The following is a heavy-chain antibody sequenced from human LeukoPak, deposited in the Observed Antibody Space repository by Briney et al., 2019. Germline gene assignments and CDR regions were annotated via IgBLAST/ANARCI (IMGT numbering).Heavy chain of an antibody. D-gene: IGHD5-18*01. Sequence: KSSETLSLTCTVSGGSISSYYWSWIRQPPGKGLEWIGYIYYSGSTNYNPSLKSRVTISVDTSKNQFSLKLSSVTAADTAVYYCASEGEIGYGYLYWGQGTLVTVSS. J-gene: IGHJ4*02. CDR2: IYYSGST. CDR1: GGSISSYY. V-gene: IGHV4-59*01. CDR3: ASEGEIGYGYLY.